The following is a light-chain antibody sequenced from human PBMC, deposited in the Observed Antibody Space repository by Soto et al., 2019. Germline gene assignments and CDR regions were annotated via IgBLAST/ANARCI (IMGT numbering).Light chain of an antibody. CDR1: SSDVGSYNL. J-gene: IGLJ1*01. V-gene: IGLV2-23*02. CDR2: EVS. CDR3: CSYAGSSTFFYV. Sequence: QSALTQPASVSGSPGQSITISCTGTSSDVGSYNLVSWYQQHPGKAPKLTIYEVSRRPSGVSNRFSGSKSDNTASLTISWLQAEDEADYYCCSYAGSSTFFYVFGTGTKVTVL.